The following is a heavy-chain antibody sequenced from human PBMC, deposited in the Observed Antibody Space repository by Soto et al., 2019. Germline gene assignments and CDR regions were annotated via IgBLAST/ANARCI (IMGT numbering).Heavy chain of an antibody. V-gene: IGHV3-74*01. CDR1: GFTFSSYW. CDR2: INSDGSST. D-gene: IGHD3-10*01. CDR3: AREGWFGELFSYYYYMDV. Sequence: GGSLRLSCAASGFTFSSYWMHWVRQAPGKGLVWVSRINSDGSSTSYADSVKGRFTISRDNAKNTLYLQMNSLRAEDTAVYYCAREGWFGELFSYYYYMDVWGKGTTVTVSS. J-gene: IGHJ6*03.